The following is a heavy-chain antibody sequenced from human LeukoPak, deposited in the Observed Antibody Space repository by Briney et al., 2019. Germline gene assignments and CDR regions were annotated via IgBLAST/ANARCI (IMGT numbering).Heavy chain of an antibody. J-gene: IGHJ4*02. CDR2: ISYDGSSK. Sequence: GGSLRLSCGASGFTFSSYAMHWVRQAPGKGLEWVAVISYDGSSKYYADSVKGRFTFSRDNSKNTLYLQMNSLRAEDTAVYYCARDRSGYDLLDYWGQGTLVTVSS. CDR3: ARDRSGYDLLDY. D-gene: IGHD5-12*01. CDR1: GFTFSSYA. V-gene: IGHV3-30*04.